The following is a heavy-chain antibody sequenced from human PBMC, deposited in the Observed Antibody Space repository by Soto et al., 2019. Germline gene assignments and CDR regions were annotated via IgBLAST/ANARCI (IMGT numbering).Heavy chain of an antibody. Sequence: QITLKESGPTLVKPTQTLTLTCTFSGFSLSTSGVGVGWIRQPPGKALEWLALIYWDDDKSYSPSLKSRLTITKDTSKNQVVRTMTNMDPVDTATYYCAHRSTGSSNFDYWGQGTLVTVSS. D-gene: IGHD2-8*02. CDR1: GFSLSTSGVG. J-gene: IGHJ4*02. CDR3: AHRSTGSSNFDY. CDR2: IYWDDDK. V-gene: IGHV2-5*02.